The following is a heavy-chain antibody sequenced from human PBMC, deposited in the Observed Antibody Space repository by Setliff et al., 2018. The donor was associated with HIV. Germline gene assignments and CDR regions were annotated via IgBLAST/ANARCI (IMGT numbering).Heavy chain of an antibody. CDR1: GFTFSTYA. V-gene: IGHV3-21*01. Sequence: PGGSLRLSCAASGFTFSTYAMSWVRQAPGKGLEWVSDISSSSSYIYYADSVKGRFTISRDNAKNSLYLQMNSLRAEDTAVYYCATPVVDYYDSSGSDYWGQGTLVTVSS. CDR3: ATPVVDYYDSSGSDY. J-gene: IGHJ4*02. D-gene: IGHD3-22*01. CDR2: ISSSSSYI.